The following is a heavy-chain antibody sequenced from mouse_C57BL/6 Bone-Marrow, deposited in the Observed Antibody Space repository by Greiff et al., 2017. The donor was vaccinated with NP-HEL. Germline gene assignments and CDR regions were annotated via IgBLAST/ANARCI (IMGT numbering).Heavy chain of an antibody. CDR1: GYTFTSYW. Sequence: QVQLQQPGAELVRPGSSVKLSCKASGYTFTSYWMHWVKQRPIQGLEWIGNIDPSDSETHYNQQFKDKATLTVDKSSSTAYMQLSSLTSEDSAVYYCARRSTMVTTAMDYWGQGTSVTVSS. J-gene: IGHJ4*01. D-gene: IGHD2-2*01. V-gene: IGHV1-52*01. CDR2: IDPSDSET. CDR3: ARRSTMVTTAMDY.